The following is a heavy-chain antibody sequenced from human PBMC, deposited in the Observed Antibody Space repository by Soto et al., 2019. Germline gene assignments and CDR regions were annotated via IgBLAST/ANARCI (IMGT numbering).Heavy chain of an antibody. D-gene: IGHD5-18*01. CDR3: ASNSYGYTFYAY. J-gene: IGHJ4*02. V-gene: IGHV4-30-4*01. Sequence: QVQLQESGPGLVKPSQTLSLTCTVSGGSISSGDYYWSWIRQPPGKGLEWIGYIYYSGSTYYNPSPRRRVTISVDTAKNQVSLKLSSVTAADTAGYYCASNSYGYTFYAYWGQGTLVTVSS. CDR2: IYYSGST. CDR1: GGSISSGDYY.